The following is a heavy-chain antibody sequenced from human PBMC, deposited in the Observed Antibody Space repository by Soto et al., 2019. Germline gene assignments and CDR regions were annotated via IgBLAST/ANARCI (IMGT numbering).Heavy chain of an antibody. CDR1: GYTFTSYY. V-gene: IGHV1-46*01. CDR2: INPSGGST. D-gene: IGHD2-21*02. J-gene: IGHJ6*02. Sequence: QVQLVQSGAEVKKPGASVKVSCKASGYTFTSYYMHWVRQAPGQGLEWMGIINPSGGSTSYAQKFQGRVTMTRDTSTSTVYMERSSLRSEDTAVDYCARGDPVYYYGMDVWGQGTTVTVSS. CDR3: ARGDPVYYYGMDV.